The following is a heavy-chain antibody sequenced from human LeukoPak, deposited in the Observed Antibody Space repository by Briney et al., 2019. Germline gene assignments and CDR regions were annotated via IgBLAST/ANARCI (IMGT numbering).Heavy chain of an antibody. Sequence: PGGSLRLSXAASGFAFSSYSMNWVRQAPGKGLEWVSSISSSSSYIYYADSVKGRFTISRDNAKNSLYLQMNSLRAEDTAVYYCARSRGVGGYSHYWAQGTLVTVSS. CDR1: GFAFSSYS. V-gene: IGHV3-21*01. D-gene: IGHD3-22*01. CDR2: ISSSSSYI. J-gene: IGHJ4*02. CDR3: ARSRGVGGYSHY.